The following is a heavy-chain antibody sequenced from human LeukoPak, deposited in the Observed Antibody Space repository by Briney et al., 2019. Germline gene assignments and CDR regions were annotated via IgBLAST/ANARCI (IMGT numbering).Heavy chain of an antibody. CDR2: ISGYNGNT. CDR3: ARVGLVDNEYGFYFYMDV. CDR1: GYTFSDYG. Sequence: ASVKVSCKPSGYTFSDYGITWVRQAPGQGIEWMGRISGYNGNTNYAESLQGRVTMTIDTSTSTAYMDLRSLRSDDTAVYYCARVGLVDNEYGFYFYMDVWGKGTTVIVSS. J-gene: IGHJ6*03. D-gene: IGHD4/OR15-4a*01. V-gene: IGHV1-18*01.